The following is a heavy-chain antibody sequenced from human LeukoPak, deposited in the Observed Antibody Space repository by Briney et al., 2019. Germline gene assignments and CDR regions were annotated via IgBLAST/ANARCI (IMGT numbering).Heavy chain of an antibody. D-gene: IGHD2-21*01. J-gene: IGHJ6*02. Sequence: ASVKVSCKVSGYTLTKLYIHWVRQAPGKGLEWMGGFYPEDGETIYAQQFQGRVTMTEDTSSDTAYMELKNLRSEDTAVYYCGTLRWHIIELHYYYAMDVWGQGTTVTVSS. V-gene: IGHV1-24*01. CDR1: GYTLTKLY. CDR3: GTLRWHIIELHYYYAMDV. CDR2: FYPEDGET.